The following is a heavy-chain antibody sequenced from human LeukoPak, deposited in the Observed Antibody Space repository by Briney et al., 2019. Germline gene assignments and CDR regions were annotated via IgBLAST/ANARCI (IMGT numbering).Heavy chain of an antibody. Sequence: SETLSLTCAVYGGSISSYYWSWIRQPAGKGLEWIGRIYTSGSTNYNPSLKSRVTMSVDTSKNQFSLKLSSVTAADTAVYYCARDRRDIVVVPAANGGYYYYYMDVWGKGTTVTVSS. J-gene: IGHJ6*03. V-gene: IGHV4-4*07. D-gene: IGHD2-2*01. CDR3: ARDRRDIVVVPAANGGYYYYYMDV. CDR1: GGSISSYY. CDR2: IYTSGST.